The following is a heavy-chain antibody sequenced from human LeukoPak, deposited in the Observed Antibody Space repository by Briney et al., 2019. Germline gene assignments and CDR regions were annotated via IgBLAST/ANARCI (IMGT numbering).Heavy chain of an antibody. D-gene: IGHD6-19*01. CDR2: SSAYNGNT. CDR1: DYTFTNYG. Sequence: ASVKVSCKASDYTFTNYGISWVRQAPGQGLEWMGWSSAYNGNTNYAQKVQGRVTMTTDTSTSTAYMELRSLRSDDTAVYYCARGQWPASSFDCWGQGTLVSVSS. CDR3: ARGQWPASSFDC. J-gene: IGHJ4*02. V-gene: IGHV1-18*01.